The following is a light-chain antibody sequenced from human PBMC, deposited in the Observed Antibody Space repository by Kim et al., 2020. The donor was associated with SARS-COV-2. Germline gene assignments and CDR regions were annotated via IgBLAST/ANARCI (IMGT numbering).Light chain of an antibody. CDR1: QSVSSK. V-gene: IGKV3-15*01. Sequence: SPGERATLSCRASQSVSSKLAWYLHKPGQVPRLLIYGASTRATGIPARFSGSGSGTDFTLTISSLQSEDSAVYYCQQYDNLPPWTFGQGTKVDIK. CDR2: GAS. J-gene: IGKJ1*01. CDR3: QQYDNLPPWT.